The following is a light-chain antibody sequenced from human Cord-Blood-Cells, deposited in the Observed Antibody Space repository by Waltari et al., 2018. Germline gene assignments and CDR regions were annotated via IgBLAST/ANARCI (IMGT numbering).Light chain of an antibody. CDR3: QQYNSYSQT. CDR2: KAS. V-gene: IGKV1-5*03. Sequence: LQMTQYPSTVSVSGGNRLTITCRASQSISSWLAWYKQKPGKAPKLLIYKASSLESGVPSRFSGSGSGTEFTLTISSLQPDDFATYYCQQYNSYSQTFGQGTKVEIK. CDR1: QSISSW. J-gene: IGKJ1*01.